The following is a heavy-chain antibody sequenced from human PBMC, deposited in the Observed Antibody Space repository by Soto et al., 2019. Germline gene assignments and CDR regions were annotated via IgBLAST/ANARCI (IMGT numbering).Heavy chain of an antibody. J-gene: IGHJ4*02. V-gene: IGHV3-7*01. CDR2: TKEDGDEK. D-gene: IGHD2-8*01. CDR3: AKVSEEGPVYRPLDS. Sequence: GGSLRLSCEVSGFTFIDHWISWVRHAPWKGLEWVASTKEDGDEKHYVDSVKGPFTISRDNAKNSLHLQMNILRAEDTSVYYCAKVSEEGPVYRPLDSWGKGILVTVSS. CDR1: GFTFIDHW.